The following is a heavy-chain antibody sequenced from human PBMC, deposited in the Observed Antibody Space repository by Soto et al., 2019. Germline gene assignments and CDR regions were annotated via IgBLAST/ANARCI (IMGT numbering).Heavy chain of an antibody. CDR1: GGSISTSNW. J-gene: IGHJ4*02. V-gene: IGHV4-4*02. CDR3: ARDHPHSYGVYYFDY. Sequence: SETLSLTCAVSGGSISTSNWWSWVRQPPGKGLEWIGEVYRTGSTNYNPSLQNRVTISIDTSKNQVSLKVNSVTAADTAVYHCARDHPHSYGVYYFDYWGQGTPVTVSS. CDR2: VYRTGST. D-gene: IGHD5-18*01.